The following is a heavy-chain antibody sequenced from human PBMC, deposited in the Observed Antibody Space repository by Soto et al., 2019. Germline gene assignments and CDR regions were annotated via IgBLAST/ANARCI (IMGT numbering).Heavy chain of an antibody. J-gene: IGHJ4*02. V-gene: IGHV4-59*08. CDR3: ARHETLHGDHDY. CDR2: INYSGST. Sequence: PSETLSLTCTVSGGSISSYYWSWIRQPPGKGLEWIGYINYSGSTNYNPSLKSRVTISVDTSKNQFSLKLSSVTAADTAVYYCARHETLHGDHDYWGQGTLVTVSS. CDR1: GGSISSYY. D-gene: IGHD4-17*01.